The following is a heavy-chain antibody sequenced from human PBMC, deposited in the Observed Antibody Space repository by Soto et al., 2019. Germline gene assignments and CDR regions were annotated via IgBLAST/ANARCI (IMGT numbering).Heavy chain of an antibody. Sequence: QVQLQESGPGLVKPSQTLSLTCTVSGGSISSGGYYWSWIRQHPGKGLEWIGYIYYSGSTYYNPSLKSPVTISVDTSKNQFSLKLSSVTAADTAMYYCARGTYYYDSSGYYAPFAWWGQGTLVTVSS. CDR3: ARGTYYYDSSGYYAPFAW. V-gene: IGHV4-31*01. D-gene: IGHD3-22*01. CDR1: GGSISSGGYY. CDR2: IYYSGST. J-gene: IGHJ4*02.